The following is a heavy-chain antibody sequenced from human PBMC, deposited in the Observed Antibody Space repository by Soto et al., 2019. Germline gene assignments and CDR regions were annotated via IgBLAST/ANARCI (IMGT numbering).Heavy chain of an antibody. CDR3: TRGRRERFLEWLPPYYFDY. D-gene: IGHD3-3*01. J-gene: IGHJ4*02. V-gene: IGHV3-49*03. CDR1: GFTFGDYA. CDR2: IRSKAYGGTT. Sequence: GGSLRLSCTASGFTFGDYAMSWFRQAPGKGLEWVGFIRSKAYGGTTEYAASVKGRFTISRDDSKSIAYLQMNSLKTEDTAVYYCTRGRRERFLEWLPPYYFDYWGQGTLVTSPQ.